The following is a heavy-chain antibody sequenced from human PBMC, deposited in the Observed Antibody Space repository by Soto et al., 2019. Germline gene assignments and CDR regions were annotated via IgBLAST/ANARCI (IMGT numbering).Heavy chain of an antibody. J-gene: IGHJ4*02. V-gene: IGHV3-72*01. CDR2: IRDKANSYTT. D-gene: IGHD3-10*01. Sequence: EVQLVESGGGLVQPGGSLRLSCAASGFTFSDHYMDWVRQAPGKGLEWVGRIRDKANSYTTDYAASVKSRFTISRDDSKKPLYLQMNSLQTEDTAVYYCGRDGRSYGGYFGYWGQGTLVTVSS. CDR1: GFTFSDHY. CDR3: GRDGRSYGGYFGY.